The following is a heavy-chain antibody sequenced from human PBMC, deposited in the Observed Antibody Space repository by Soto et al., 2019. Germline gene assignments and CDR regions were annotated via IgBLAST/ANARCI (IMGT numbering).Heavy chain of an antibody. CDR1: GFTFSSYA. V-gene: IGHV3-23*01. CDR2: ISGSGGST. CDR3: AKDPPRYCSSTSCFDQNDY. J-gene: IGHJ4*02. Sequence: EVQLLESGGGLVQPGGSLRLSCAASGFTFSSYAVSWVRQAPGKGLEWVSAISGSGGSTYYADSVKGRFTISRDNSKNTLYLQMNSLRAEDTAVYYCAKDPPRYCSSTSCFDQNDYWGQGTLVTVSS. D-gene: IGHD2-2*01.